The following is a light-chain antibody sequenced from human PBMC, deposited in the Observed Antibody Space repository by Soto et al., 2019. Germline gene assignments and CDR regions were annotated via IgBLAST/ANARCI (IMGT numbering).Light chain of an antibody. Sequence: QSVLTQPASVSGSPGQSITISCTGTDNDIGTYNLVSWYQQCPGTAPKVIIFDVSNRPSGVSSRFSGSKSGSTASLTMSALQAEDEADYFCCSYGGSRPYVFGTGTKV. V-gene: IGLV2-23*02. CDR1: DNDIGTYNL. CDR2: DVS. CDR3: CSYGGSRPYV. J-gene: IGLJ1*01.